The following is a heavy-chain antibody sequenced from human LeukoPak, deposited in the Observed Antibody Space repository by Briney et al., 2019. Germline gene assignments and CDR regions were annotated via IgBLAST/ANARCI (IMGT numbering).Heavy chain of an antibody. D-gene: IGHD6-13*01. CDR1: GFTFSSYW. CDR3: ARTTAAGYFDY. Sequence: GGSLRLSCAASGFTFSSYWMSWVRQAPGKGLEWVAHIKQDGSEKYYVDSVKGRFTISRDNAKNSLYLQMNSLRAEDTAVYYCARTTAAGYFDYGGQGTLVTVS. V-gene: IGHV3-7*01. CDR2: IKQDGSEK. J-gene: IGHJ4*02.